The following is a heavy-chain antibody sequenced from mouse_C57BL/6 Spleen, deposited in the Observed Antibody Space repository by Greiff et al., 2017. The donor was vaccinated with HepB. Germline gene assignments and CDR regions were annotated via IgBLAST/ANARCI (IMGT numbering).Heavy chain of an antibody. V-gene: IGHV1-76*01. CDR3: ARDYYGSSFDY. CDR1: GYTFTDYY. D-gene: IGHD1-1*01. CDR2: IYPGSGNT. J-gene: IGHJ2*01. Sequence: QVQLQQSGAELVRPGDSVKLSCKASGYTFTDYYINWVKQRPGQGLEWIARIYPGSGNTYYNEKFKGKATLTAEKSSSTAYMQLSSLTSEDSAVYFCARDYYGSSFDYWGQGTTLTVSS.